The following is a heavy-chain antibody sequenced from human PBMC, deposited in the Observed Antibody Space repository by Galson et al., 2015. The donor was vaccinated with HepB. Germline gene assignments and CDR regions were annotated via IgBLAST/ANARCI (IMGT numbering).Heavy chain of an antibody. J-gene: IGHJ4*02. Sequence: SLRLSCAASGFTFSDYYMSWIRQAPGKGLEWVAFIWFDGSNKYYVESAKGRFTISRDNSKNTVYLHMNSLRADDTAVYYCARQRSDNYFDYWGQGTLVTVSS. CDR2: IWFDGSNK. D-gene: IGHD3-10*01. V-gene: IGHV3-33*08. CDR1: GFTFSDYY. CDR3: ARQRSDNYFDY.